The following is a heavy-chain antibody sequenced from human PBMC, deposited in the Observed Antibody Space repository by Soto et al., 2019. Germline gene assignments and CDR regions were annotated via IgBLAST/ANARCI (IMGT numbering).Heavy chain of an antibody. Sequence: SETLSLTCTVSGGSISSGGYYWSWIRQHPGKGLEWIGYIYYSGSTYYNPSLKSRVTISVDTSKNQFSLKLTSVTAADTAVYYCARVRGGWPFDDWGQGTLVTVSS. J-gene: IGHJ4*02. V-gene: IGHV4-31*03. CDR1: GGSISSGGYY. CDR3: ARVRGGWPFDD. CDR2: IYYSGST.